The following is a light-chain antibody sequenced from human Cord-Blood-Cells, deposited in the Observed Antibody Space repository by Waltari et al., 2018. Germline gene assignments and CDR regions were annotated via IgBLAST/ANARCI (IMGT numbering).Light chain of an antibody. Sequence: QSVLTQPPSVSGAPGQRVNIPCTGSSSNIGAGYDVHWYQQLPGTAPKLLIYGNSNRPSGVPDRFSGSKSGTSASLAITGLQAEDEADYYCQSYDSSLSGSVVFGGGTKLTVL. CDR1: SSNIGAGYD. CDR2: GNS. J-gene: IGLJ2*01. CDR3: QSYDSSLSGSVV. V-gene: IGLV1-40*01.